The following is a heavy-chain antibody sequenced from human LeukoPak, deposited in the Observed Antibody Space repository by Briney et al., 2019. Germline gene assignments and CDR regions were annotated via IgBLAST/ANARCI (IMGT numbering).Heavy chain of an antibody. CDR2: INSDGSSA. V-gene: IGHV3-74*01. CDR1: GFTFSSYW. Sequence: PGGSLRLSCAASGFTFSSYWMHWVRQAPGKGLVWVSRINSDGSSASHADSVKGRFTISRDNAKNSLYLQMNSLRAEDTAVYYCAKDLLRGVMGYWGQGTLVTVSS. J-gene: IGHJ4*02. D-gene: IGHD3-10*01. CDR3: AKDLLRGVMGY.